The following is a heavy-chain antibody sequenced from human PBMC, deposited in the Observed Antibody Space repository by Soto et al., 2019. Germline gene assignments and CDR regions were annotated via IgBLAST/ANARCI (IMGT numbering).Heavy chain of an antibody. V-gene: IGHV1-8*01. CDR3: ARGITDRYGSGSYYYSDGYGY. CDR1: GYTFTSYD. CDR2: MNPNSGNT. D-gene: IGHD3-10*01. J-gene: IGHJ4*02. Sequence: QVQLVQSGAEVKKPGASVKVSCKASGYTFTSYDINWVRQATGQGLEWMGWMNPNSGNTGYAQKFQGRVTMTRNTSISTAYMELSSLRSEDTAVYYCARGITDRYGSGSYYYSDGYGYWGQGTLVTVSS.